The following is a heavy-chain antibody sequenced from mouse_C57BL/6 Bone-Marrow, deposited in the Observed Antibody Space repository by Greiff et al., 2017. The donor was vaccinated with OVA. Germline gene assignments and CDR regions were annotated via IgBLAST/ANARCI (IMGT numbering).Heavy chain of an antibody. J-gene: IGHJ3*01. CDR3: ARGYGTPFAY. CDR1: GYTFTSYG. V-gene: IGHV1-81*01. D-gene: IGHD1-1*01. Sequence: QVQLKQSGAELARPGASVKLSCKASGYTFTSYGISWVKQRTGQGLEWIGEIYPRSGNTYYNEKFKGKATLTADKSSSTAYMGLRSLTSEDSAVYFCARGYGTPFAYWGQGTLVTVSA. CDR2: IYPRSGNT.